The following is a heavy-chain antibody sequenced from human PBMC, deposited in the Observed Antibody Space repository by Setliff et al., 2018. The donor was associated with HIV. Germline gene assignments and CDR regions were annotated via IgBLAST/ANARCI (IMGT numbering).Heavy chain of an antibody. D-gene: IGHD2-15*01. CDR2: VYLNGET. CDR1: GGSINSGTYY. J-gene: IGHJ3*02. Sequence: SETLSLTCTVSGGSINSGTYYWGWVRQPPGKGLEWIGSVYLNGETFNNPSLRSRVTISVDTSKNQFSLKLTSVSAADTAVYYCAIQGRPLLGSFAIWGQGTMVTVSS. CDR3: AIQGRPLLGSFAI. V-gene: IGHV4-39*01.